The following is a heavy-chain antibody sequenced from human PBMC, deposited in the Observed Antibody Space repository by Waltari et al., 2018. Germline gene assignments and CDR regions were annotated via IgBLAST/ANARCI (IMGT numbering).Heavy chain of an antibody. V-gene: IGHV4-39*01. CDR2: VYYSGRT. CDR3: ARHYRADGGSFDI. D-gene: IGHD3-10*01. Sequence: QSQLQESGPGLVKPSETLSLTCTVSGDSFSSDNYYWGWIRQPPGKGLEWIGSVYYSGRTYANASLKSRVTISIDTSNNQFSLILTSVTAADTAVYYCARHYRADGGSFDIWGQGTMVTVSS. J-gene: IGHJ3*02. CDR1: GDSFSSDNYY.